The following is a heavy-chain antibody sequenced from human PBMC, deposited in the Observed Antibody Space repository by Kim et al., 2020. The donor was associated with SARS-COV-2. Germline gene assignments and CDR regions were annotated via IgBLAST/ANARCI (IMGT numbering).Heavy chain of an antibody. D-gene: IGHD3-22*01. J-gene: IGHJ4*02. Sequence: ASVKVSCKASGYTFTSYAMNWVRQAPGQGLEWMGWINTNTGNPTYAQGFTGRFVFSLDTSVSTAYLQISSLKAEDTAVYYCARGLYYDSSGYYPHHDYWGQGTLVTVSS. CDR3: ARGLYYDSSGYYPHHDY. CDR2: INTNTGNP. V-gene: IGHV7-4-1*02. CDR1: GYTFTSYA.